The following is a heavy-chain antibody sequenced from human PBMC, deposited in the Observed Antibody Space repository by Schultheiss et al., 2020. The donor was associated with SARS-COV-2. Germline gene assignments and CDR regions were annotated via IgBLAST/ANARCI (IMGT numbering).Heavy chain of an antibody. CDR2: ISGSGGST. CDR3: AKVIYSSPRGYYYGMDV. CDR1: GFTFSSYA. J-gene: IGHJ6*02. D-gene: IGHD6-13*01. Sequence: GGSLRLSCAASGFTFSSYAMHWVRQAPGKGLEWVSAISGSGGSTYYADSVKGRFTISRDNSKNTLYLQMNSLRAEDTALYYCAKVIYSSPRGYYYGMDVWGQGTTVTVSS. V-gene: IGHV3-23*01.